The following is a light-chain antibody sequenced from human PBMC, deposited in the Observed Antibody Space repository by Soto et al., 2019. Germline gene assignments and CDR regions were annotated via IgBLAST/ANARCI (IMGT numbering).Light chain of an antibody. J-gene: IGKJ1*01. V-gene: IGKV3-20*01. CDR3: QQYGSSPRT. CDR2: GAS. CDR1: QSVSNNY. Sequence: EIVWTQSPGTLSLSPGERATPSCRTSQSVSNNYLAWYQQKPGQAPRLLIYGASNRATGIPDRFSGSGSGTEFTLTISSLQSEDFAVYYCQQYGSSPRTFGQGTKVDIK.